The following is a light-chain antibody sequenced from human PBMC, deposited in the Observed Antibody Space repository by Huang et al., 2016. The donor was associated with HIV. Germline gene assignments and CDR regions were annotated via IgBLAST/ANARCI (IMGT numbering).Light chain of an antibody. V-gene: IGKV3-15*01. CDR2: GAS. CDR3: QQYNNWPL. CDR1: QSVNTN. J-gene: IGKJ4*01. Sequence: EIVMTQSPDTLSVSPGQRVTPSCRASQSVNTNLAWYQQKPGQAPRLLIFGASTRATGIPARFTGSGSGTEFTLTISSLQSEDFAVYFCQQYNNWPLFGGGTKVEIK.